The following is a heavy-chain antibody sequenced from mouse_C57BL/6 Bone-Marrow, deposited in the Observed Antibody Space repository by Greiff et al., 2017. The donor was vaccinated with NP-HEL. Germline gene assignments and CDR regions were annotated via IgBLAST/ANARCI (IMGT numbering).Heavy chain of an antibody. CDR1: GYTFTDYY. CDR3: ARWGDAPITTVVAYYAMDY. V-gene: IGHV1-26*01. J-gene: IGHJ4*01. Sequence: EVQLQQSGPELVKPGASVKISCKASGYTFTDYYMNWVKQSHGKSLEWIGDINPNNGGTSYNQKFKGKATLTVDKSSSTAYMELRSLTSEDSAVYYCARWGDAPITTVVAYYAMDYWGQGTSVTVSS. CDR2: INPNNGGT. D-gene: IGHD1-1*01.